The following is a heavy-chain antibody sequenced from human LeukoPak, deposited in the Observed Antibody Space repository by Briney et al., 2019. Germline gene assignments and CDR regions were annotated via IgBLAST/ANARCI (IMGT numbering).Heavy chain of an antibody. CDR1: GFTFSSYA. V-gene: IGHV3-30*04. D-gene: IGHD5-18*01. Sequence: GRSLRLSCAASGFTFSSYAMHWVRQAPGKGLEWEAVISYDGSNKYYADSVKGRFTISRDNSKNTLYLQMNSLRAEDTAVYFCASGKYRYGDNWFDPWGQGTLVTVSS. CDR2: ISYDGSNK. J-gene: IGHJ5*02. CDR3: ASGKYRYGDNWFDP.